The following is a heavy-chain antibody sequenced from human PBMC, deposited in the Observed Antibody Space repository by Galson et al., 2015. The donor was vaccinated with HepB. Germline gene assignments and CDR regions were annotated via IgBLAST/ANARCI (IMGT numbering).Heavy chain of an antibody. D-gene: IGHD3-10*01. V-gene: IGHV1-2*02. CDR1: GYTFTGYY. CDR3: ARGLLWFGVLPLDS. Sequence: SVKVSCKASGYTFTGYYMHWVRQAPGQGLEWMGWINPNSGGTNYAQKFQGRVTMTRDTSISTAYMELSRLRSDGTAVYYCARGLLWFGVLPLDSGGRGPLLPVPS. CDR2: INPNSGGT. J-gene: IGHJ2*01.